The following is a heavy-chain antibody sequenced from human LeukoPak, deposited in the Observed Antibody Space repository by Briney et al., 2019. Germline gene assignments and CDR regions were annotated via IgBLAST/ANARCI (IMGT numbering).Heavy chain of an antibody. D-gene: IGHD6-6*01. V-gene: IGHV1-2*02. CDR3: ARDFLLSIAARPYNWFDP. J-gene: IGHJ5*02. CDR1: GYTFTGYY. CDR2: INPNSGGT. Sequence: GASVKVSCKASGYTFTGYYMHWVRQAPGQGLEWMGWINPNSGGTNYAQKFQGRVTMTRDTSISTAYMELSRPRSDDTAVYYCARDFLLSIAARPYNWFDPWGQGTLVTVSS.